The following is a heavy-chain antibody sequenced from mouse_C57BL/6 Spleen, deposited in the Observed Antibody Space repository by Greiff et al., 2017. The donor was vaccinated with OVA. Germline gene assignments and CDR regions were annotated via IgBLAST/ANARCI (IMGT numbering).Heavy chain of an antibody. CDR1: GYSFTSYY. J-gene: IGHJ2*01. CDR2: IYPGSGNT. Sequence: VMLVESGPELVKPGASVKISCKASGYSFTSYYIHWVKQRPGQGLEWIGWIYPGSGNTKYNEKFKGKATLTADTSSSTAYMQLSSLTSEDSAVYYCAREDTTVAFDYWGQGTTLTVSS. V-gene: IGHV1-66*01. CDR3: AREDTTVAFDY. D-gene: IGHD1-1*01.